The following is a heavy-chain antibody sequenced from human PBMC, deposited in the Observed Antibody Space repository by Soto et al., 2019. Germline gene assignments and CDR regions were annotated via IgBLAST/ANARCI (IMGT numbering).Heavy chain of an antibody. J-gene: IGHJ4*02. Sequence: ASVKVFCKASGYTFTSYYLHWVRQAPGQGLEWMGIINPSGGSTSYAQKFQGRFTISRDNAKNSLYLQMNSLRAEDTAVYYCAREIVVARGASYFDYWGPGTLVTVSS. CDR1: GYTFTSYY. V-gene: IGHV1-46*01. D-gene: IGHD2-2*01. CDR3: AREIVVARGASYFDY. CDR2: INPSGGST.